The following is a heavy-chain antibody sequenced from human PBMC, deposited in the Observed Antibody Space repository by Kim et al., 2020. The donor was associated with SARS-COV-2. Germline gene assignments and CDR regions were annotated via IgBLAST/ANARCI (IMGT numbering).Heavy chain of an antibody. V-gene: IGHV4-4*02. CDR2: IYHGGST. J-gene: IGHJ6*02. CDR1: GGSISSDAW. Sequence: SETLSLTCAVSGGSISSDAWWSWVRQPPGKGLEWIGEIYHGGSTNYSPSLESRVTISVDKSKNQFSLKVNSVTAADTAVYYCARVSSGHYLFWCQGTTVT. CDR3: ARVSSGHYLF. D-gene: IGHD1-26*01.